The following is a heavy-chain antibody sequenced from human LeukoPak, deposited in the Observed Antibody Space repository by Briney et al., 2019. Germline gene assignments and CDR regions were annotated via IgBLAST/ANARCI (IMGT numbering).Heavy chain of an antibody. V-gene: IGHV3-30*18. Sequence: GGSLRLSCAASGFTFSSYGMHWVRQALGKGLEWVAVISYDGSNKYYADSVKGRFTISRDNSKNTLYLQMNSLRAEDTAVYYCAKDGTSYYDSSVFDYWGQGTLVTVSS. J-gene: IGHJ4*02. CDR2: ISYDGSNK. CDR3: AKDGTSYYDSSVFDY. CDR1: GFTFSSYG. D-gene: IGHD3-22*01.